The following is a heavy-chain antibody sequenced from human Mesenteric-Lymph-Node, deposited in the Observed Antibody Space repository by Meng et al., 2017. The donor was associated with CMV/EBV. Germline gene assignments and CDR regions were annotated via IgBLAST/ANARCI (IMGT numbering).Heavy chain of an antibody. V-gene: IGHV4-31*02. D-gene: IGHD6-19*01. Sequence: TVSSDSISDDYYWSWIRQHPGKGLEWIGYIYYRGTTYYNPSLKSRVTISVDTSKNQFSLKLASVTAADTAVFYCARERNAVAGGQFEYWGLGTLVTVSS. CDR3: ARERNAVAGGQFEY. CDR2: IYYRGTT. CDR1: SDSISDDYY. J-gene: IGHJ4*02.